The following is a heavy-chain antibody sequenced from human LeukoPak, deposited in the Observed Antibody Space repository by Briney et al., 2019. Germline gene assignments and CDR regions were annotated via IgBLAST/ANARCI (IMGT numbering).Heavy chain of an antibody. V-gene: IGHV3-30*18. J-gene: IGHJ5*02. CDR3: AKDRHDSSGRRIQNWFDP. D-gene: IGHD3-22*01. CDR2: ISYDGSNK. CDR1: GFTFSSYG. Sequence: GRSLRLSCAASGFTFSSYGMHWVRQAPGKGREWVAVISYDGSNKYYADSVKGRFTISRDNSKNTLYLQMNSLRAEDTAVYYCAKDRHDSSGRRIQNWFDPWGEGTLVTVSS.